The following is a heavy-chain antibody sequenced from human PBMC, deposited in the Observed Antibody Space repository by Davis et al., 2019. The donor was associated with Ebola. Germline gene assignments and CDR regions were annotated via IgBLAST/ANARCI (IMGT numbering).Heavy chain of an antibody. D-gene: IGHD3-22*01. V-gene: IGHV3-15*01. CDR1: GFTFSNAW. Sequence: GESLKISCAASGFTFSNAWMSWARQAPGKGLEWVGRIKSRSDGGTTDYAAPMRDRFTITRDDSENMLYLQMNSLKTEDTAVYYCSYYYDSSGDPDFDYWGQGTLVTVSS. CDR2: IKSRSDGGTT. J-gene: IGHJ4*02. CDR3: SYYYDSSGDPDFDY.